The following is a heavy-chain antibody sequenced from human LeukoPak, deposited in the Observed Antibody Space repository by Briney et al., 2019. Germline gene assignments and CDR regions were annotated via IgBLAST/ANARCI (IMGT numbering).Heavy chain of an antibody. Sequence: SETLSLACTVSGGSISSYYWSWIRQPPGKGLEWIGYIYYSGSTNYNPSLKSRVTISVDTSKNQFSLKLSSVTAADTAVYYCARSSAYYDYVWGSYRPRYYFDYWGQGTLVTVSS. CDR2: IYYSGST. V-gene: IGHV4-59*01. CDR3: ARSSAYYDYVWGSYRPRYYFDY. J-gene: IGHJ4*02. D-gene: IGHD3-16*01. CDR1: GGSISSYY.